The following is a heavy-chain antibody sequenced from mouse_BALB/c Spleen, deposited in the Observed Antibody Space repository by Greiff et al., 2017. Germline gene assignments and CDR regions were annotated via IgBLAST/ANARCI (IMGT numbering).Heavy chain of an antibody. Sequence: VKLMESGAELAKPGASVKMSCKASGYTFTSYWMHWVKQRPGQGLEWIGYINPSTGYTEYNQKFKDKATLTADKSSSTAYMQLSSLTSEDSAVYDCARRGYEAWLAYWGQGTLVTVSA. CDR3: ARRGYEAWLAY. V-gene: IGHV1-7*01. CDR2: INPSTGYT. J-gene: IGHJ3*01. CDR1: GYTFTSYW. D-gene: IGHD2-14*01.